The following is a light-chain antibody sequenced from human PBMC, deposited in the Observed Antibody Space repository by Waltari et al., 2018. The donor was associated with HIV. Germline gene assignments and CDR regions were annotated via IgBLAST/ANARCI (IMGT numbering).Light chain of an antibody. CDR3: QVWGATNDWV. CDR1: IMGVSI. Sequence: SYVLTNPPPVSVAQIKPAPVAGIGEIMGVSIFNWYRQRSGQAPEVVIHDDRDRAPGIPGRIIGSNSGDMATLTIASAEAGDEAVYYCQVWGATNDWVFGGGTKLTVL. V-gene: IGLV3-21*03. J-gene: IGLJ3*02. CDR2: DDR.